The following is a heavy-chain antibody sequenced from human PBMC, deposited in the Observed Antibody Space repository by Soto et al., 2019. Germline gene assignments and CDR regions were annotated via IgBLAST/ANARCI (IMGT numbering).Heavy chain of an antibody. CDR2: IKQDGSEK. J-gene: IGHJ4*02. Sequence: GSLRLSCAASGFIFSDYYMAWIRQASGKRLEWVANIKQDGSEKYYVDSVKGRFTISRDNAKNSLYLQMNSLRAEDTAVYYCARGGCSSTSCLFDYWGQGTLVTVSS. V-gene: IGHV3-7*05. CDR1: GFIFSDYY. D-gene: IGHD2-2*01. CDR3: ARGGCSSTSCLFDY.